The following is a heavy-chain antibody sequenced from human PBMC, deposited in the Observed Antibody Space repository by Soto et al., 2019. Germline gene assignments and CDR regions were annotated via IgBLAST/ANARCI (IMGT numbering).Heavy chain of an antibody. CDR2: INSDGSST. CDR3: ARDPKIGGYCSGGSCSPYDAFDI. D-gene: IGHD2-15*01. Sequence: GGSLRLSCAASGFTFSSYWMHWVRQAPGKGLVWVSRINSDGSSTSYADSVKGRFTISRDNAKNTLYLQMNSLRAEDTAVYYCARDPKIGGYCSGGSCSPYDAFDIWGQGTMVTVSS. J-gene: IGHJ3*02. V-gene: IGHV3-74*01. CDR1: GFTFSSYW.